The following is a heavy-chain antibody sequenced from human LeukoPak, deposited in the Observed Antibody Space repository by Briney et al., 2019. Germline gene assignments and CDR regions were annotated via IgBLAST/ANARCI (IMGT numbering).Heavy chain of an antibody. CDR2: IIPIFGTA. Sequence: GASVKVSCKASGGTFSSYAISWVRQAPGQGLEWMGGIIPIFGTANYAQKLQGRVTMTTDTSTSTAYMELRSLRSDDTAVYYCARLETKVRGVIQVFDYWGQGTLVTVSS. CDR3: ARLETKVRGVIQVFDY. D-gene: IGHD3-10*01. V-gene: IGHV1-69*05. J-gene: IGHJ4*02. CDR1: GGTFSSYA.